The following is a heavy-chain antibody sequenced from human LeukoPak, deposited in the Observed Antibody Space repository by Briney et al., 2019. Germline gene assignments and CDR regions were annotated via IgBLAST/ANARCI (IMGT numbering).Heavy chain of an antibody. J-gene: IGHJ4*02. V-gene: IGHV3-33*01. Sequence: PGRSLRLSCAASGFTFSIYGMHWVRQAPGKGLEWVAVIWYDGSNKYYADSVKGRFTISRDNSKNTLYLQMNSLRAEDTAVYYCARTVSSGWYDYWGQGTLVTVSS. CDR1: GFTFSIYG. CDR3: ARTVSSGWYDY. CDR2: IWYDGSNK. D-gene: IGHD6-19*01.